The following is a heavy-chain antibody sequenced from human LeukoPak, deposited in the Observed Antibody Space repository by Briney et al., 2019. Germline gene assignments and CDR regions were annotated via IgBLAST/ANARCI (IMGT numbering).Heavy chain of an antibody. V-gene: IGHV1-69*13. CDR2: IIPIYGRA. Sequence: GASVEVSCKASGGTFSSYAISWVRQAPGQGLEWMGKIIPIYGRANYGQKFQGRVTITADELTTTSYMELSSLTAEDMAVYYCAAGGAYEFRDDYWGQGTLVTVSS. CDR3: AAGGAYEFRDDY. J-gene: IGHJ4*02. CDR1: GGTFSSYA. D-gene: IGHD3-3*01.